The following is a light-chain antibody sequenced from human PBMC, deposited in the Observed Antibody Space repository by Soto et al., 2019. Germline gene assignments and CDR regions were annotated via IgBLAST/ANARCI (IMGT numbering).Light chain of an antibody. J-gene: IGLJ1*01. CDR3: AAWDDSLSGGV. V-gene: IGLV1-47*01. CDR1: SSNIGSNY. CDR2: RNN. Sequence: QSVLTQPPSASGTPGQRVTISCSGSSSNIGSNYVYWYQQLPGTAPKLLIYRNNQRPSGVPDRFSGSKSGTSASLAISGVRSEDEADYYCAAWDDSLSGGVFGTGTKVTDL.